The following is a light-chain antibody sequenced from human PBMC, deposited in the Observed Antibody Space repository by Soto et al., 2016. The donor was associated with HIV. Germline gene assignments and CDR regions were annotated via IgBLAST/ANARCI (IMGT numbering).Light chain of an antibody. V-gene: IGLV3-21*03. Sequence: SYVLTQPPSVSVAPGKTARITCGGNNIGSQSVRWYQQRPGQAPVLVVNDDSDRPSGIPERFSGSNSANTATLTISRVEAGDEADYYCQVWDSSSDQVFGGGTKADR. CDR2: DDS. CDR1: NIGSQS. CDR3: QVWDSSSDQV. J-gene: IGLJ3*02.